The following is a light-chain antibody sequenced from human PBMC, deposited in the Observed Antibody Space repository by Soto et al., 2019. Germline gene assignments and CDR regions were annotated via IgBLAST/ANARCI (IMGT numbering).Light chain of an antibody. J-gene: IGKJ1*01. CDR2: KAS. CDR3: QHSNTYSWT. CDR1: QSIGSW. Sequence: DIQMTQSPSALSASVGDRVTITCRASQSIGSWLAWYQQKPGKAPKLLIYKASSLESGVPSRFSGSGSGTEFTRTITSLQPDDFATYYCQHSNTYSWTFGQGTKVEIK. V-gene: IGKV1-5*03.